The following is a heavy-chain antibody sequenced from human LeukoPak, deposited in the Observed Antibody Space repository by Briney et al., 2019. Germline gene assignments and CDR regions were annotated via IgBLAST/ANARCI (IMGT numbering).Heavy chain of an antibody. CDR2: IRSKAYGATT. CDR3: ASNVNTMVRGVYY. J-gene: IGHJ4*02. V-gene: IGHV3-49*04. Sequence: PGGSLRLSCITSGFTFGDYGLSWVRQAPGKGLEWVGFIRSKAYGATTEYAASLKDRFTISRDDSKSIAYLQVNSLKTEDTAVYYCASNVNTMVRGVYYWGQGTLVTVSS. CDR1: GFTFGDYG. D-gene: IGHD3-10*01.